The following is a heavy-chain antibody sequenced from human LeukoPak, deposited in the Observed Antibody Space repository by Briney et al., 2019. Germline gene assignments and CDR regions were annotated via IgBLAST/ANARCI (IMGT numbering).Heavy chain of an antibody. CDR1: RFTFRNYA. Sequence: GGSLAPSCATSRFTFRNYAMSWVRQAPGKGLEWVSAIGGSGGSTYYADSVKGRFTISRDNSKNTLYLQMNSLRAEDTAVYYCARGITMLRGVISYFDYWSQGTLVTVSS. CDR3: ARGITMLRGVISYFDY. D-gene: IGHD3-10*01. V-gene: IGHV3-23*01. CDR2: IGGSGGST. J-gene: IGHJ4*02.